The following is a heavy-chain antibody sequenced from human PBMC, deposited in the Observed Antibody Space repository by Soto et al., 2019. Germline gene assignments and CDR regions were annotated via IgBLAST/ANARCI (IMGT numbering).Heavy chain of an antibody. D-gene: IGHD2-21*02. CDR1: GGSISSGDYY. CDR2: IYYSGST. CDR3: ARDLLTAIWYFDL. V-gene: IGHV4-30-4*01. J-gene: IGHJ2*01. Sequence: QVQLQESGPGLVKPSQTLSLTCTVSGGSISSGDYYWSWIRQPPGKGLEWIGYIYYSGSTYYNPSLKSRVXXSXDXXKNQFSLKLSSVTAADTAVYYCARDLLTAIWYFDLWGRGTLVTVSS.